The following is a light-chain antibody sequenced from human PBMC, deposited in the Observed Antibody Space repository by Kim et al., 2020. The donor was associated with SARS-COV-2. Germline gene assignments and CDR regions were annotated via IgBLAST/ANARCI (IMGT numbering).Light chain of an antibody. V-gene: IGLV1-40*01. CDR2: GNS. CDR3: QSYDSSLSGV. CDR1: ISNIGAGYD. J-gene: IGLJ2*01. Sequence: QSVLTQPPSVSGAPGQRVTISCTGSISNIGAGYDVHWYQQLPGTAPKLLIYGNSNRPSGVPDRFSGSKSGTSASLAITGLQAEDEADYYCQSYDSSLSGVFGGGTQLTVL.